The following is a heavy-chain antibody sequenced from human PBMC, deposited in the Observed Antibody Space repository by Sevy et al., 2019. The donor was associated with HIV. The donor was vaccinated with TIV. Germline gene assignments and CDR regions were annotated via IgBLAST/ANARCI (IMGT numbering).Heavy chain of an antibody. J-gene: IGHJ3*02. V-gene: IGHV3-21*01. CDR2: ISGLSNYI. D-gene: IGHD2-15*01. CDR1: GFTFSGSA. Sequence: GGSLRLSCTAFGFTFSGSAIHWVRQAPGKGLEWVSFISGLSNYIYYADSVKGRFTISRDNAKNSVYLQMNSLRAEDTALYYCARDPLSTLFDASDIWGQGTMVTVSS. CDR3: ARDPLSTLFDASDI.